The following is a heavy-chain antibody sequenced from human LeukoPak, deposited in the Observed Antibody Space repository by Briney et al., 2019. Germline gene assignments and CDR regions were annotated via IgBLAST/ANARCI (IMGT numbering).Heavy chain of an antibody. V-gene: IGHV3-74*01. Sequence: GGSLRLSCVASGFTFSSYWMHWVRQDPRKGLVWVSRINGDGRNINYADSVRGRFTISRDNAKNTLYLQMNSLRAEDTAVYYCARDGEWELLDYYYYMDVWGKGTTVTVSS. D-gene: IGHD1-26*01. CDR2: INGDGRNI. J-gene: IGHJ6*03. CDR3: ARDGEWELLDYYYYMDV. CDR1: GFTFSSYW.